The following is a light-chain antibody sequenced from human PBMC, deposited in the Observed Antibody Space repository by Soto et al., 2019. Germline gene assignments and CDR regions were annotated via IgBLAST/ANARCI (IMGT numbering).Light chain of an antibody. V-gene: IGLV2-14*02. Sequence: QSVLTQPASVSGSPGQSITISCTGTSSNVGSYKLVSWYQQHPGKAPKLMIFEVNKRPSGVSNRFSGSKSGNTASLTISGLKVEDEADYYCVSYTSSSTPYVIFGGGTQLTVL. CDR1: SSNVGSYKL. CDR2: EVN. CDR3: VSYTSSSTPYVI. J-gene: IGLJ2*01.